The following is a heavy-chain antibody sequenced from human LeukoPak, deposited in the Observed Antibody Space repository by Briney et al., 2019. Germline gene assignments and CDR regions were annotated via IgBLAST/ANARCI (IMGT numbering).Heavy chain of an antibody. CDR1: GGTFSSYA. Sequence: ASVKVSCKASGGTFSSYAISWVRQAPGQGLEWMGIINPSGGSTSYAQKFQGRVTMTRDTSTSTVYMELSSLRSEDTAVYYCAREAFIVVVPAAISGYYGMDVWGQGTTVTVSS. CDR3: AREAFIVVVPAAISGYYGMDV. J-gene: IGHJ6*02. D-gene: IGHD2-2*01. CDR2: INPSGGST. V-gene: IGHV1-46*01.